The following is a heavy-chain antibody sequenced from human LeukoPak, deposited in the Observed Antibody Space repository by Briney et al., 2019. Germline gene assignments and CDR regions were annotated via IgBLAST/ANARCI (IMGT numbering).Heavy chain of an antibody. CDR1: GGSISSGSYY. J-gene: IGHJ4*02. Sequence: SQTLSLTCTVSGGSISSGSYYWSWIRQPAGKGLEWIGRIYTSGSTNYNPSLKSRVTISVDTSKNQFSLKLSSMTAADTAVYYCARAEGIEYYFDYWGQGTLVTVSS. V-gene: IGHV4-61*02. D-gene: IGHD1-14*01. CDR2: IYTSGST. CDR3: ARAEGIEYYFDY.